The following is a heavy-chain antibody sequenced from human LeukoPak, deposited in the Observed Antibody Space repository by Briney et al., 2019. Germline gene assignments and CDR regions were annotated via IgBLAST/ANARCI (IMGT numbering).Heavy chain of an antibody. CDR3: ARERTLTSCYDY. V-gene: IGHV1-2*02. CDR2: INPNTGGT. CDR1: GYTFTGYY. D-gene: IGHD2-15*01. J-gene: IGHJ4*02. Sequence: ASVKVSCKASGYTFTGYYMHWVRQAPGQGLEWMGWINPNTGGTNYAQKFQGRVTMTRDTSISTAYMELSRLRSDDTAVYYCARERTLTSCYDYWGQGTLVTVSS.